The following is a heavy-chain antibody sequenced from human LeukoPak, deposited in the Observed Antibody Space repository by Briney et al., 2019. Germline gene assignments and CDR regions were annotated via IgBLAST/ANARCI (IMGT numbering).Heavy chain of an antibody. CDR2: IGPAGDT. V-gene: IGHV3-13*01. D-gene: IGHD1-26*01. Sequence: PGGSLRLSCAASGFTFSSYDLHWVRQPTGKGLGWVSGIGPAGDTYYPGSVKGRFTISRDNDKNSLYLQMNSLRAGDTAVYYCARGRTYYEEFDYWGQGALVTVSS. J-gene: IGHJ4*02. CDR3: ARGRTYYEEFDY. CDR1: GFTFSSYD.